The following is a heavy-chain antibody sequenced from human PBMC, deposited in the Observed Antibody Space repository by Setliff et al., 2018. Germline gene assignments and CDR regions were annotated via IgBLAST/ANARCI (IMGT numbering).Heavy chain of an antibody. Sequence: GESLKISCEGSAYSFTTYWIAWVRQVPGKGLGWMGMIFPADADTRYNPSFKGQVTMSLDRSITPAYLQWDSLKASDTAIYYCAQKHQRASWAFDPWGRGTLVTVSS. J-gene: IGHJ5*02. CDR2: IFPADADT. V-gene: IGHV5-51*01. D-gene: IGHD3-16*01. CDR3: AQKHQRASWAFDP. CDR1: AYSFTTYW.